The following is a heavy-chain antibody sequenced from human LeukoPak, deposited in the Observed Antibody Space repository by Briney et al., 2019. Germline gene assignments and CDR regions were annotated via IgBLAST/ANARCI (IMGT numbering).Heavy chain of an antibody. Sequence: LPGGSLRLSCAASGFIFSSHAMIWVRQAPGKGLEWVGFIRSKAFRETTQYAAAAVKGGFTISRDDSKSIAYLQMNSLKTEDTAVYYCTRICGGDCYNGFDNWGQGTMVTVSS. CDR3: TRICGGDCYNGFDN. V-gene: IGHV3-49*04. D-gene: IGHD2-21*01. CDR2: IRSKAFRETT. J-gene: IGHJ3*02. CDR1: GFIFSSHA.